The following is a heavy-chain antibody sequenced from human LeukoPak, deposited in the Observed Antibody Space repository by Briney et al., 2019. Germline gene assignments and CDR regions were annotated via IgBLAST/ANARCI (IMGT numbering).Heavy chain of an antibody. CDR3: ARHRPDSDSCSWYGGYYYYYMDV. CDR2: IYPGDSDT. D-gene: IGHD6-13*01. Sequence: GESLKISCKGSGYSFTSYWIGWVRQMPGKGLEWMGIIYPGDSDTRYSPSFQGQVTISADKSISTAYLQWSSLKASDTAMYYCARHRPDSDSCSWYGGYYYYYMDVWGKGTTVTVSS. CDR1: GYSFTSYW. V-gene: IGHV5-51*01. J-gene: IGHJ6*03.